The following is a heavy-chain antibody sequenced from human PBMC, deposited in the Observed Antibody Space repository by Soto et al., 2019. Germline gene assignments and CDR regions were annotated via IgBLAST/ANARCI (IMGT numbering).Heavy chain of an antibody. D-gene: IGHD3-16*02. CDR3: VRHRYTAGIEDY. Sequence: QLQLQESGPGLVKPSETLSISCTISGDSITSNTYAWGWMRQPPGKGLEWIASTYSSGDTYYNPSLRSRVTISVDTSKTQFSLKLTSVTAADTAVYYCVRHRYTAGIEDYWGRRTVATVSS. CDR2: TYSSGDT. CDR1: GDSITSNTYA. J-gene: IGHJ4*02. V-gene: IGHV4-39*01.